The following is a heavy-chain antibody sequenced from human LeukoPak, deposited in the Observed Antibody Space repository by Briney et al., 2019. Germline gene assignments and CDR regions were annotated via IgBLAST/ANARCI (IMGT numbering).Heavy chain of an antibody. CDR2: IYPADSDI. V-gene: IGHV5-51*01. J-gene: IGHJ5*02. CDR1: GYSINNYW. D-gene: IGHD2-15*01. CDR3: ARQEYCSGGSCYTWFDP. Sequence: GESLKISCKGSGYSINNYWIGWVRQMPGKGLKWMGIIYPADSDIRYSPSFQGQVTISADKSISTAYLQWSSLKASDTAMYYCARQEYCSGGSCYTWFDPWGQGTLVTVSS.